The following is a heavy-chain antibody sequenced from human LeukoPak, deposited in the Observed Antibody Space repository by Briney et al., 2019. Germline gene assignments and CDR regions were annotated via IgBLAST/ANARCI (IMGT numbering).Heavy chain of an antibody. J-gene: IGHJ4*02. D-gene: IGHD4-23*01. V-gene: IGHV3-30*02. Sequence: GGSLRLSCAASGISFRSYGMHWVRQAAGKGLEWVAFVRSDGSDTYHANSVKGRFSISRDNSKNTVYLQMNSLRADDTALYYCARDRGKDFLDNWGQGTQVTVSS. CDR2: VRSDGSDT. CDR3: ARDRGKDFLDN. CDR1: GISFRSYG.